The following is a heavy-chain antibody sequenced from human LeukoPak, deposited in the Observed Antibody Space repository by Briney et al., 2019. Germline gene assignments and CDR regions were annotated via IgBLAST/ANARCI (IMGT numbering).Heavy chain of an antibody. Sequence: PGGSLRLSCTASGFTFSNYGMHWVRQAPGKGLEWVAVIWYDGSYKYYVDSVKGRFTISRDNSKNTLYLEMISLRIEDTAVYYCAKGPVSGSRSPLDYWGQGTLVTVSS. CDR1: GFTFSNYG. D-gene: IGHD1-26*01. CDR2: IWYDGSYK. CDR3: AKGPVSGSRSPLDY. J-gene: IGHJ4*02. V-gene: IGHV3-33*03.